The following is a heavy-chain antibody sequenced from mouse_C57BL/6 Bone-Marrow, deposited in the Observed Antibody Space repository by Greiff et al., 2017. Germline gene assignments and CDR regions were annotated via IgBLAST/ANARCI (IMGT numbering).Heavy chain of an antibody. CDR1: GYTFTDYN. J-gene: IGHJ2*01. CDR2: INPNNGGT. Sequence: VHVKQSGPELVKPGASVKIPCKASGYTFTDYNMDWVKQSHGKSLEWIGDINPNNGGTIYNQKFKGKATLTVDKSSSTAYMELRSRTSEDTAVYYCARRGFDYWGQGTTLTVSS. CDR3: ARRGFDY. V-gene: IGHV1-18*01.